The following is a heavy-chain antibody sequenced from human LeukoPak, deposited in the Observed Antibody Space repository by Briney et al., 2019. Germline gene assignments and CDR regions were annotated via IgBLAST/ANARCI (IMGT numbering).Heavy chain of an antibody. CDR2: INSDGSST. J-gene: IGHJ4*02. CDR1: GFTFSSYW. D-gene: IGHD3-22*01. Sequence: GGSLRLSCAASGFTFSSYWMHWVRQAPGKGLVWVSRINSDGSSTTYADSVKGRFTISKDNAKNTVYLQMNSLRAEDTAVYYCARGLYSDISAYYQSLDYWGQGTLVTVSS. CDR3: ARGLYSDISAYYQSLDY. V-gene: IGHV3-74*01.